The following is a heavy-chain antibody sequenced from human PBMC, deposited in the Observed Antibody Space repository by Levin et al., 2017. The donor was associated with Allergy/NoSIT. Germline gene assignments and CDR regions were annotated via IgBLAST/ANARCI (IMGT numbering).Heavy chain of an antibody. J-gene: IGHJ4*02. CDR2: ISQGGSF. CDR1: GGTFSGYY. D-gene: IGHD6-6*01. Sequence: SQTLSLTCAVSGGTFSGYYWSWVRQPPGKGLEWIGEISQGGSFNYNPSLKSRVTMSLDTSNNHFSLKMTSVTAADTAVYFCARGDVAARLGYWGQGTLVTVSS. CDR3: ARGDVAARLGY. V-gene: IGHV4-34*01.